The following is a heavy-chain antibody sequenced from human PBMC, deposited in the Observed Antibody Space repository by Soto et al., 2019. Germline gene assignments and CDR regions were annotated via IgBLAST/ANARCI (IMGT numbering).Heavy chain of an antibody. V-gene: IGHV3-23*01. CDR2: ISGRSDII. Sequence: EVQLLESGGGLVQPGGSLRLSCTASGFTFSSHAMSWVRQAPGKGLEWVSVISGRSDIIHYADSVKGRFTVSRDNSKNTLYLQMNSLRVEDTAVYYCTKDIWVAYNWGQGTLVTVSS. J-gene: IGHJ4*02. CDR3: TKDIWVAYN. D-gene: IGHD2-15*01. CDR1: GFTFSSHA.